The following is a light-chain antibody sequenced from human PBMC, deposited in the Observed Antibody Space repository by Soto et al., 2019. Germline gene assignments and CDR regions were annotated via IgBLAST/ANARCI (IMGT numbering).Light chain of an antibody. V-gene: IGKV2-30*01. CDR3: KQNTRWPPRT. CDR1: QSVEYSDGNTY. J-gene: IGKJ1*01. CDR2: KVS. Sequence: VVMTQSPLYLPVTLGQPASISCSTSQSVEYSDGNTYLNWFHQRPVQSPRRLSYKVSNRESGVPDRFRGSASGTYLTLKISRVEAEDVAMYYCKQNTRWPPRTFGQGTKVEI.